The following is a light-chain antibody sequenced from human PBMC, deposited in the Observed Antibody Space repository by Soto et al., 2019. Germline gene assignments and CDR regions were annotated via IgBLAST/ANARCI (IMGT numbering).Light chain of an antibody. CDR2: GAS. CDR1: QSVSSK. V-gene: IGKV3-15*01. CDR3: QQYNKWPPLT. Sequence: EIVMTQSPATLSVSPGERATLSCRASQSVSSKLAWYQQKPGQAPRLLIYGASHRSTGIPARFSGSGSGTDFTLTISSLQSEDFSVYYCQQYNKWPPLTFGRGTQVEIK. J-gene: IGKJ4*01.